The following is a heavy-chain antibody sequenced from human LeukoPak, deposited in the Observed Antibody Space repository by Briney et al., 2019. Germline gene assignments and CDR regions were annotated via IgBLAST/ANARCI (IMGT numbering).Heavy chain of an antibody. CDR3: ARGSSSGSYYYGMDV. J-gene: IGHJ6*02. Sequence: SVKVSCKASGGTFSSYAISWVRQAPGQGLEWMGRIIPILGIANYAQKFQGGVTITADKSTSTAYMELSSLRSEDTAVYYCARGSSSGSYYYGMDVWGQGTTVTVSS. CDR1: GGTFSSYA. CDR2: IIPILGIA. D-gene: IGHD6-6*01. V-gene: IGHV1-69*04.